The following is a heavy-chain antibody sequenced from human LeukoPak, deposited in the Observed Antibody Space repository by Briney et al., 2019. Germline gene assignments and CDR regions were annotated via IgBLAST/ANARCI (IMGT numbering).Heavy chain of an antibody. V-gene: IGHV3-30*02. CDR1: GFTFSSYG. D-gene: IGHD4-17*01. CDR2: IRYDGSNK. CDR3: ASNDYGDYQPIY. J-gene: IGHJ4*02. Sequence: GGSLRLSCAASGFTFSSYGMHWVRQAPGKGLEWVAFIRYDGSNKYYADSVKGRFTISRDNSKNTLYLQMNSLRAEDTAVYYCASNDYGDYQPIYWGQGTLVTVSS.